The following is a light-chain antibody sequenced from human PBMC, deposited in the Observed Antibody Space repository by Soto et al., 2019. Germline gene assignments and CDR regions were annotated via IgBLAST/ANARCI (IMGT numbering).Light chain of an antibody. V-gene: IGKV3-20*01. CDR3: QQLNIYPLT. CDR1: QSVSSSY. CDR2: GAS. J-gene: IGKJ4*01. Sequence: EIVLTKSPGTLCLYTGERATLSCRASQSVSSSYLAWYQQKPGQAPRLLIYGASSRATGIPDRFSGSGSGTDFTLTISILEPEDFAVYYCQQLNIYPLTFGGGTMVDI.